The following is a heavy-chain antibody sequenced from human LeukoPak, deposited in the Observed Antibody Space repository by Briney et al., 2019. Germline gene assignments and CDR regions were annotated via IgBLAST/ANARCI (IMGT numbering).Heavy chain of an antibody. V-gene: IGHV4-34*01. D-gene: IGHD3-22*01. CDR3: ASTSYYYDSTSPEDY. Sequence: KPSETLSLTCAVYGGSFSGYYWSWIRQPPGKGLEWIGEINHSGSTNYNPSLKSRVTISVDTSKNQFSLKLSSVTAADTAVYYCASTSYYYDSTSPEDYWGQGTLVTVSS. J-gene: IGHJ4*02. CDR1: GGSFSGYY. CDR2: INHSGST.